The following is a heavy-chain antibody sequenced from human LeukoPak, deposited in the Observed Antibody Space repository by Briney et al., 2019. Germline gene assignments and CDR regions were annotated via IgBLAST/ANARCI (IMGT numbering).Heavy chain of an antibody. V-gene: IGHV4-59*01. CDR2: IYYSGST. Sequence: SETLSLTCTVSGGSISSYYWSWIRQPPGKGLEWIGYIYYSGSTNYNPSLKSRVTISVDTSKNQFSLKLSSVTAADTAVYYCARGCNGGKDRYGWFDPWGQGTLVTVSS. D-gene: IGHD4-23*01. CDR1: GGSISSYY. CDR3: ARGCNGGKDRYGWFDP. J-gene: IGHJ5*02.